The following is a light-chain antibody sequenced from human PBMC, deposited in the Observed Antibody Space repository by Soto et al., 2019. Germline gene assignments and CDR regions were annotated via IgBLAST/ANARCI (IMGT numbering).Light chain of an antibody. J-gene: IGLJ3*02. Sequence: SYELTQPSSVSVSPGQTARITCSGDVLGKKYARWFQQKPGQAPVVVIDKDSERPSGSPERFSGFSSGTTVTLTISGAQVEDEADYYCYSAADNIGVFGGGTKLTVL. V-gene: IGLV3-27*01. CDR3: YSAADNIGV. CDR1: VLGKKY. CDR2: KDS.